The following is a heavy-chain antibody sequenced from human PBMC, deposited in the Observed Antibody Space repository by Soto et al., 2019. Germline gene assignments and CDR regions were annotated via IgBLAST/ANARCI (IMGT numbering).Heavy chain of an antibody. V-gene: IGHV1-8*01. CDR2: MNPNSGNT. CDR1: GYTFTNYD. D-gene: IGHD2-2*01. CDR3: ARGLRQCSSTSCFDCFES. J-gene: IGHJ5*01. Sequence: VASVKVSCKASGYTFTNYDINWVRQATGQGLEWMAGMNPNSGNTGYAQKFQGRVTMTRNISITTAYIELSSLRSEDTAVYYCARGLRQCSSTSCFDCFESWGQGPLVTVSS.